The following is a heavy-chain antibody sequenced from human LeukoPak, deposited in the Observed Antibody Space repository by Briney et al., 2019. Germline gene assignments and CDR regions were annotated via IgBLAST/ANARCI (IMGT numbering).Heavy chain of an antibody. J-gene: IGHJ5*02. D-gene: IGHD6-13*01. CDR3: ARRHSSSGGHNWFDP. CDR1: GGSISSYY. V-gene: IGHV4-4*09. Sequence: SETLFLTCTVSGGSISSYYWSWIRQPPGKGLEWIGYIYTSGSTNYNPSLKSRVTISVDTSKNQFSLKLSSVTAADTAVYYCARRHSSSGGHNWFDPWGQGTLVTVSS. CDR2: IYTSGST.